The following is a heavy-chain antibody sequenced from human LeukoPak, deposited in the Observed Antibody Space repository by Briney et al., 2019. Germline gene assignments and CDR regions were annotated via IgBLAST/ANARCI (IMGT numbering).Heavy chain of an antibody. D-gene: IGHD1-26*01. CDR3: ARWTLVGATAAGY. V-gene: IGHV1-2*02. CDR1: GYTFTGYY. J-gene: IGHJ4*02. Sequence: ASVKVSCKASGYTFTGYYMHWVRQAPGQGLEWMGWINPNSGGTNYAQKFQGRVTMTRDTSISTAYMELRSLRSDDTAVYYCARWTLVGATAAGYWGQGTLVTVSS. CDR2: INPNSGGT.